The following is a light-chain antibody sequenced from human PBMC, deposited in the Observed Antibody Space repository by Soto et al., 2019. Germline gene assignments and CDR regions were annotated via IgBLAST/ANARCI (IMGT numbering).Light chain of an antibody. CDR1: SSDVGGYSY. J-gene: IGLJ2*01. CDR2: EVS. CDR3: SSFSSITREV. Sequence: QSVLTQPASVSGSPGQSITISCTGTSSDVGGYSYVSWYQQHPGKTPKLMIYEVSNLPSGVSHRFSVSKSGNTASLTISGLQTEDEADYYCSSFSSITREVFGGGTKVTVL. V-gene: IGLV2-14*01.